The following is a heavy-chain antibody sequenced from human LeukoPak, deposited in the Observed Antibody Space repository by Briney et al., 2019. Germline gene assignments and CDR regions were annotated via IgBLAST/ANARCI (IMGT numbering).Heavy chain of an antibody. CDR1: GGTFSSYA. CDR3: ARDRAAGFDY. V-gene: IGHV1-69*01. Sequence: GASVTVSCKASGGTFSSYAISWVRQAPGQGLEWMGGIIPIFGTANYAQKFQGRVTITADESTSTAYMELSSLRSEDTAEYYCARDRAAGFDYWGQGTLVTVSS. D-gene: IGHD6-13*01. CDR2: IIPIFGTA. J-gene: IGHJ4*02.